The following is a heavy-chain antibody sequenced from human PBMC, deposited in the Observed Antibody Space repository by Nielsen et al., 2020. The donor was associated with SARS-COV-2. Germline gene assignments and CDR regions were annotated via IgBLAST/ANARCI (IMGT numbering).Heavy chain of an antibody. CDR1: GFTFSSYA. CDR3: ASPGLLI. V-gene: IGHV3-23*03. Sequence: GESLKISCAASGFTFSSYAMSWVRQAPGKGLEWVSVIYSGGSSTYYADSVKGRFTISRDNAKNTLYLQMNSLRAEDTAVYYCASPGLLIWGQGTMVTVSS. D-gene: IGHD2-21*01. CDR2: IYSGGSST. J-gene: IGHJ3*02.